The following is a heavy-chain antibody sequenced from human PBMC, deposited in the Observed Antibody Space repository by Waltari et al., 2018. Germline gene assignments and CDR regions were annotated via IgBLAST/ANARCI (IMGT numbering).Heavy chain of an antibody. V-gene: IGHV7-4-1*02. D-gene: IGHD3-10*01. CDR3: ARKHSAGRGDINPDF. J-gene: IGHJ4*02. CDR1: GYTFNTYA. CDR2: INTNAGNP. Sequence: QVQLIQSESESKEPGASVTISCKASGYTFNTYAMNWMRQVPGQGLEWIGWINTNAGNPTYSRNFTGRFAFSLDASLSTAYLHISNLKAEDTAVYYCARKHSAGRGDINPDFWGQGTLVTVSS.